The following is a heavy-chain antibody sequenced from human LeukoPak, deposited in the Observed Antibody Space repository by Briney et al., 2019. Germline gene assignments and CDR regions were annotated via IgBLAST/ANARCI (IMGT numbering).Heavy chain of an antibody. J-gene: IGHJ4*02. CDR3: ASVNRGWFGVGEY. D-gene: IGHD3-10*01. Sequence: PSETLSLTCTVSGGSISSNNYYWGWIRQPPEKGLEWIGSIYYSGSTYYNPSHGSRVTISVDTSKNQFSLKLTSVTAADTALYYCASVNRGWFGVGEYWGQGTLVTVSS. V-gene: IGHV4-39*01. CDR1: GGSISSNNYY. CDR2: IYYSGST.